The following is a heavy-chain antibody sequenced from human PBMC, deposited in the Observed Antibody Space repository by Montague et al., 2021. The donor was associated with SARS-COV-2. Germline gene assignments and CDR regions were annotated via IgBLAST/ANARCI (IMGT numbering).Heavy chain of an antibody. J-gene: IGHJ5*02. D-gene: IGHD2-2*01. CDR1: GGSISSYY. Sequence: SETLSLTCSASGGSISSYYWSWIRQPAGKGLEWIGRIYTSGSTNFNPSLKSRVTMSVDTSKNQFSLKLSSVTAADTAVYYCARDVGVPLAPPYSWFDPRGQGTLVTVSS. V-gene: IGHV4-4*07. CDR2: IYTSGST. CDR3: ARDVGVPLAPPYSWFDP.